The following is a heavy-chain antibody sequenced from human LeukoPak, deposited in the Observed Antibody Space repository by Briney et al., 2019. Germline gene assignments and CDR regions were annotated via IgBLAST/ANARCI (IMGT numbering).Heavy chain of an antibody. J-gene: IGHJ5*02. D-gene: IGHD3-10*01. CDR1: GYTLTELS. CDR2: FDPEDGET. Sequence: ASVKVSCKVSGYTLTELSMHWVRQAPGKGLEWMGGFDPEDGETIYAQKFQGRVTMTEDTSTDTAYMELSSLRSEDTAVYYCATSSDYYGSGSYENWFDPWGQGTLVTVSS. CDR3: ATSSDYYGSGSYENWFDP. V-gene: IGHV1-24*01.